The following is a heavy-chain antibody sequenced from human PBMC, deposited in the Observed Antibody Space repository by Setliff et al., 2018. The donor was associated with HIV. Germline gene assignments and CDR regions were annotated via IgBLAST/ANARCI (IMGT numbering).Heavy chain of an antibody. V-gene: IGHV3-11*05. J-gene: IGHJ4*02. CDR1: GFTFSDYY. D-gene: IGHD3-10*01. CDR3: AKGFSVDY. CDR2: ISSRNSST. Sequence: GGSLRLSCAASGFTFSDYYMSWIRQAPGKGLEWISYISSRNSSTNYADSVKGRFTISRDNAKNSLYLQMNSLRVEDTAVYYCAKGFSVDYWGQGTLVTVSS.